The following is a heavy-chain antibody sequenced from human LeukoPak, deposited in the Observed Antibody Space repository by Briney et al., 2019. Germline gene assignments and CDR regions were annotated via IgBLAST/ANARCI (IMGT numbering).Heavy chain of an antibody. CDR2: ISGSGGST. D-gene: IGHD2-21*02. V-gene: IGHV3-23*01. CDR1: GFTFSNYA. CDR3: AKDIVVVTSGSNAFDI. J-gene: IGHJ3*02. Sequence: VGSLRLPCAASGFTFSNYAMSWVRQAPGKGLEWVSGISGSGGSTYYADSVKGRFTISRDNSKNTLYLQMNSLRAEDTAVYYCAKDIVVVTSGSNAFDIWGQGTMVTVSS.